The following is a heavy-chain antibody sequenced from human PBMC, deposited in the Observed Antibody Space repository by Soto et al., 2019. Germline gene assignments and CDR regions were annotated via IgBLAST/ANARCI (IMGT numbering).Heavy chain of an antibody. D-gene: IGHD3-3*01. J-gene: IGHJ5*02. CDR1: GYTFTSYG. Sequence: GASVKVSCKASGYTFTSYGISWVRQAPGQGLEWMGWISAYNGNTNYAQKLQGRVTMTTDTSTSTAYMELRSLRSDDTAVYYCAREPQYYDFGSGYLGSWFDPWGQGTLVTVSS. CDR3: AREPQYYDFGSGYLGSWFDP. CDR2: ISAYNGNT. V-gene: IGHV1-18*01.